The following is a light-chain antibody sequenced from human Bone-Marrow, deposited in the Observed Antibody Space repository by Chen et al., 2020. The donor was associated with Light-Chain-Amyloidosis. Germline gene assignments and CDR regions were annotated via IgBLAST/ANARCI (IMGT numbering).Light chain of an antibody. Sequence: QSALTQPASVSGSPGQSITISCTGTSSDVGGDNHFSWYQQHPDKAPKLMIYEVTTRPSWVPDRCSGYKSDNTASLTISGLQTEDEGDYFCSAYAIRDSVVVGSGSRITV. CDR2: EVT. CDR3: SAYAIRDSVV. CDR1: SSDVGGDNH. V-gene: IGLV2-14*01. J-gene: IGLJ1*01.